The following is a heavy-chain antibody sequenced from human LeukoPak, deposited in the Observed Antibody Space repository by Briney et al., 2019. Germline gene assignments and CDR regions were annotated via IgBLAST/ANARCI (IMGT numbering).Heavy chain of an antibody. CDR3: ARQYSGSYEDY. Sequence: SVTLSLTCTVSGGSISSSSYYWGWIRQPPGKGLEWIGSIYYSGSTYYNPSLKSRVTISVDTSKNQFSLKLSSVTAADTAVYYCARQYSGSYEDYWGQGTLVTVSS. CDR2: IYYSGST. V-gene: IGHV4-39*01. CDR1: GGSISSSSYY. D-gene: IGHD1-26*01. J-gene: IGHJ4*02.